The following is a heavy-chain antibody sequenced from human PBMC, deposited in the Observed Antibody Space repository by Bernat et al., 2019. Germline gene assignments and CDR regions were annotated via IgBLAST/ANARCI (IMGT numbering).Heavy chain of an antibody. V-gene: IGHV4-39*01. CDR1: GGSISSSSYY. CDR2: IYYSGST. J-gene: IGHJ4*02. Sequence: QVQLQESGPGLVKPSGTLSLTCAVSGGSISSSSYYWGWIRQPPGKGLEWIGSIYYSGSTYYNPSLKSRVTISVDTSKNQFSLKLSSVTAADTAVYYCARSYDSSGYYYVDFGYWGQGTLVTVSS. D-gene: IGHD3-22*01. CDR3: ARSYDSSGYYYVDFGY.